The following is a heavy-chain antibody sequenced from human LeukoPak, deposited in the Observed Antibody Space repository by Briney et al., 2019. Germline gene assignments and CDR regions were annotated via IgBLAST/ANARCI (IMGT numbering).Heavy chain of an antibody. V-gene: IGHV4-38-2*02. CDR3: ARDNHRGSGWYTAGDY. J-gene: IGHJ4*02. Sequence: SETLSLTCTVSGYSISSGYYWGWIRQPPGKGLEWIGSIYHSGSTYYNPSLKSRVTISVDTSKNQFSLKLSSVTAADTAVYYCARDNHRGSGWYTAGDYWGQGTLVTVSS. D-gene: IGHD6-19*01. CDR1: GYSISSGYY. CDR2: IYHSGST.